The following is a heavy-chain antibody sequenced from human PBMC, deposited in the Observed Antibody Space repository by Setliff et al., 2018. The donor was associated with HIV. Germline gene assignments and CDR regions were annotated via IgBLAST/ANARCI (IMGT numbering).Heavy chain of an antibody. Sequence: PGGSLRLSCAASGFTFSRYWMIWVRQAPGKGLEWVANIDLYGSEKNYVDSVEGRFTISRDNARNSLFLQMSSLRAEDTAVYYCAKAQKDLMTTMIITGYYFDYWGQGTLVTVSS. V-gene: IGHV3-7*03. J-gene: IGHJ4*02. D-gene: IGHD4-17*01. CDR1: GFTFSRYW. CDR3: AKAQKDLMTTMIITGYYFDY. CDR2: IDLYGSEK.